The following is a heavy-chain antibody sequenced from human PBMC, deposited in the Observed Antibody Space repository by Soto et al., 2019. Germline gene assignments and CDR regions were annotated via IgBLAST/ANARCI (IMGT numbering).Heavy chain of an antibody. Sequence: ASVKVSCKASGYTFTSYGISWVRQAPGQGLEWMGWISAYKGNTNYEQQLQGRVTMTTDTSTSTAYFEVRRLRSDDTAVYYCFRRAIVVVPAASRDYYYYMDVWGKGTTVTVS. D-gene: IGHD2-2*01. J-gene: IGHJ6*03. CDR1: GYTFTSYG. CDR2: ISAYKGNT. CDR3: FRRAIVVVPAASRDYYYYMDV. V-gene: IGHV1-18*01.